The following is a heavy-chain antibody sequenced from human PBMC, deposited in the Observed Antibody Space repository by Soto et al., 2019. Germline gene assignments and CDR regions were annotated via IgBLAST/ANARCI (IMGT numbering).Heavy chain of an antibody. Sequence: WETLSLTCAFYGGSFSGYYWSWIRQPPGKGLEWIGEINHSGSTNYNPSLKSRVTISVDTSKNQFSLKLSSVTAADTAVYYCARGRSRFGMDVWGQGTTVTVSS. V-gene: IGHV4-34*01. D-gene: IGHD2-2*01. CDR2: INHSGST. CDR3: ARGRSRFGMDV. J-gene: IGHJ6*02. CDR1: GGSFSGYY.